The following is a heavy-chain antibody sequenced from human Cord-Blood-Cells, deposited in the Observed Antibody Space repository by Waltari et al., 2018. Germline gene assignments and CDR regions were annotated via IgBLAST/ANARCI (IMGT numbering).Heavy chain of an antibody. D-gene: IGHD3-10*01. CDR2: INHSGST. Sequence: QVQLQQWGAGLLKPSETLSLTCAVYGGSFSGYYWSWLRQPPGKGLEWIGEINHSGSTNYNPSLKSRVTISVDTYKNQFSLKLSSVTAADTAVYYCAASCFYYYGSGSYYFWFDPWGQGTLVTVSS. V-gene: IGHV4-34*01. CDR1: GGSFSGYY. J-gene: IGHJ5*02. CDR3: AASCFYYYGSGSYYFWFDP.